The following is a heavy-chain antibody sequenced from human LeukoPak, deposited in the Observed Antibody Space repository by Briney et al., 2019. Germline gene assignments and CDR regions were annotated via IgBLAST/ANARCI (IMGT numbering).Heavy chain of an antibody. D-gene: IGHD2-15*01. Sequence: ASETLSLTCSVSGGSISSHSWSWIRQAPGKGLEWIGYIDYRGSSNYNPSLKSRVTISADPSKNQFSLNLSSVTAAATAVYYCARGDMTPDLWGRGTLVTVSS. V-gene: IGHV4-59*11. CDR2: IDYRGSS. CDR1: GGSISSHS. J-gene: IGHJ2*01. CDR3: ARGDMTPDL.